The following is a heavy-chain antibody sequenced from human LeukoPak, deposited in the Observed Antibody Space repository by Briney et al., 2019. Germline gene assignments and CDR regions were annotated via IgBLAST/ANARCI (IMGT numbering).Heavy chain of an antibody. CDR1: GYSFTSYW. D-gene: IGHD6-13*01. V-gene: IGHV5-51*01. CDR2: IYPGDTDT. J-gene: IGHJ3*02. CDR3: ARLAAAGTFDAFDI. Sequence: GESLKISCKGSGYSFTSYWIDWVRQMPGTGLEGMGIIYPGDTDTRYSPSFQGQVTISADKSISTAYLQWSSLKASDTAMYYCARLAAAGTFDAFDIWGQGTMVTVSS.